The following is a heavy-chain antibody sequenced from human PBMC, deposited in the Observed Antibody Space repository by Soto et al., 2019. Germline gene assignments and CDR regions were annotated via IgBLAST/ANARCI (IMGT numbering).Heavy chain of an antibody. CDR3: ARVEAAERLYYFDY. J-gene: IGHJ4*02. Sequence: SETLSLTCTVSGGSVSSGSYYWSWIRQPPGKGLEWIGYIYYSGSTNYNPSLKSRVTISVDTSKNQFSLKLSSVTAADTAVYYCARVEAAERLYYFDYWGQGTLVTVYS. CDR2: IYYSGST. CDR1: GGSVSSGSYY. V-gene: IGHV4-61*01. D-gene: IGHD6-13*01.